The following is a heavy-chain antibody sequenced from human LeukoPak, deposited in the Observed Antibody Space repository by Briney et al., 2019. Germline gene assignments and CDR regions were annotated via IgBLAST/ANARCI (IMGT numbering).Heavy chain of an antibody. D-gene: IGHD3-22*01. Sequence: PSETLSLTCTVSGGSISSYYWSWIRQPPGKGLEWIGYIYYSGSTNYNPSLKSRVTISVDTSTNQFSLKLSSVTAADTAVYYCARHMDYYDSSGFYFDIWGQGTMVTVSS. V-gene: IGHV4-59*08. CDR3: ARHMDYYDSSGFYFDI. J-gene: IGHJ3*02. CDR1: GGSISSYY. CDR2: IYYSGST.